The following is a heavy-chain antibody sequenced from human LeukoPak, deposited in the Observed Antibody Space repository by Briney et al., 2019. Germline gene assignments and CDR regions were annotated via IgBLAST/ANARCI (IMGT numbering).Heavy chain of an antibody. J-gene: IGHJ4*02. D-gene: IGHD5-12*01. CDR3: ARGLAPTGIYSGYDKSYYFDY. V-gene: IGHV4-30-4*01. Sequence: SETLSLTCTVSGGSISSGDYYWSWIRQPPGKGLEWIGYIYSSGSTYYNPSLKSRVTISVDTSKNQFSLKLSSVTAADTAVYYCARGLAPTGIYSGYDKSYYFDYWGQGTLVTVSS. CDR2: IYSSGST. CDR1: GGSISSGDYY.